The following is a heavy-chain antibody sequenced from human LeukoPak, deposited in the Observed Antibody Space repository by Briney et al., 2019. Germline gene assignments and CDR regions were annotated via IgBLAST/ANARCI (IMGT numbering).Heavy chain of an antibody. Sequence: SETLSLTCSVSDGSINSYYWNWIRRPPGKGLEWIGYIYYNGNTNYSPSLKSRVTMSVDTSKNLFSLKVSSVAAADTAVYYCARGRGNYYGMDVWGQGTTVTVSS. CDR3: ARGRGNYYGMDV. CDR2: IYYNGNT. CDR1: DGSINSYY. J-gene: IGHJ6*02. V-gene: IGHV4-59*01.